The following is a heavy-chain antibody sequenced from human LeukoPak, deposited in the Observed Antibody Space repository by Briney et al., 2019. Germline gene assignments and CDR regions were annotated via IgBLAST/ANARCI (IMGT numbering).Heavy chain of an antibody. CDR1: GFTFSSYA. Sequence: GGSLRLSCAASGFTFSSYAMSWVRQARGKGLEWVSAISGSGGSTYYADSVQGRFTISRDNSKNTLYLQMNSLRAEDTAVYYCAKYSSGCYWGNFDYWGQGTLVTVSS. CDR3: AKYSSGCYWGNFDY. V-gene: IGHV3-23*01. J-gene: IGHJ4*02. D-gene: IGHD3-22*01. CDR2: ISGSGGST.